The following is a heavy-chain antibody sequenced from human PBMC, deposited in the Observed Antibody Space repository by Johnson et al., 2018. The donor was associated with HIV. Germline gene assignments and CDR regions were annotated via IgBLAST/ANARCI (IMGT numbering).Heavy chain of an antibody. CDR3: ARENYRRRDAFDV. CDR2: ISYDGSNK. Sequence: QVHLVESGGGVVQPGGSQRLSCAASGFTFSSYGMHWVRQAPGKGLEWVALISYDGSNKYYADSVKGRFTISRDNSKNTLYLQMNSLRAEDTAVYYCARENYRRRDAFDVWGQGTVVIVSS. J-gene: IGHJ3*01. D-gene: IGHD1-7*01. V-gene: IGHV3-30*03. CDR1: GFTFSSYG.